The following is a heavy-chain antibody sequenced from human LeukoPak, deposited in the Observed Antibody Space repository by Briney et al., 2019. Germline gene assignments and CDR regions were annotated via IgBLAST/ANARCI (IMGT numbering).Heavy chain of an antibody. CDR3: AKWNYYASSGPPAEYFQH. Sequence: PGGSLRLSCAPSGFTFSSYPMTWVRQAPGKGLKWVSPIGGSGENTYYADSVKGRFTISRDKSKNTLYLQMNSLRAEDTAVYYCAKWNYYASSGPPAEYFQHWGQGTLVTVSS. D-gene: IGHD3-22*01. V-gene: IGHV3-23*01. CDR2: IGGSGENT. CDR1: GFTFSSYP. J-gene: IGHJ1*01.